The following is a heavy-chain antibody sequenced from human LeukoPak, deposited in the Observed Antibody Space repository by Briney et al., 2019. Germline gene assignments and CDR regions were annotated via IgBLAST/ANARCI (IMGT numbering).Heavy chain of an antibody. CDR1: GGSFSGYY. D-gene: IGHD1-26*01. CDR3: ARETLELYYFDY. V-gene: IGHV4-34*01. CDR2: INHSGST. J-gene: IGHJ4*02. Sequence: SETLSLTCAVYGGSFSGYYWSWIRQPPGKGLGWIGEINHSGSTNYNPSLKSRVTISVDTSKNQFSLKLSSVTAADTAVYYCARETLELYYFDYWGQGTLVTVSS.